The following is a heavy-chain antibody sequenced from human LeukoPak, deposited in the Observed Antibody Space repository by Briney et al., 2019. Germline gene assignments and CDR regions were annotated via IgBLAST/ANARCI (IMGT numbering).Heavy chain of an antibody. J-gene: IGHJ4*02. Sequence: ASVKVSCKASGYTFTSYGFSWVRQAPGQGLEWMGWISTYNGDTNYAQKLQGRVTMTTDTSTSTAYMELRSLRSDDTAVYYCARDRGLYTGSYPIDYWGRGTLVIVSS. CDR3: ARDRGLYTGSYPIDY. CDR1: GYTFTSYG. CDR2: ISTYNGDT. V-gene: IGHV1-18*01. D-gene: IGHD1-26*01.